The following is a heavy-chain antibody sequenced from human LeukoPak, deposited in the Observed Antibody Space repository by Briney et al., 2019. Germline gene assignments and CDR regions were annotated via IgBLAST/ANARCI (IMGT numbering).Heavy chain of an antibody. Sequence: PSQTLSLTCTVSGGSISSGTYYWSWIRQPAGKGLEWIGRIYTRGTTNYNPSLKSRVTTSLDMCKNQFSLRLTSVTAADTAVYYCAREAQPTLWFGELFHDAFDIWGQGTMVTVSS. CDR2: IYTRGTT. D-gene: IGHD3-10*01. J-gene: IGHJ3*02. CDR1: GGSISSGTYY. CDR3: AREAQPTLWFGELFHDAFDI. V-gene: IGHV4-61*02.